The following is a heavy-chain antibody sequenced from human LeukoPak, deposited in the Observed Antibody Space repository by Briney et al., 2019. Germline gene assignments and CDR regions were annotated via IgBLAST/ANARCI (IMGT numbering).Heavy chain of an antibody. J-gene: IGHJ4*02. Sequence: GGSLRLSCAESRLTFNNYGMLLLRQAPGKGLEWVAVIWYDGSNKYYADSVKGRFTISRDNSKNTLYLQMNSLRAEDTAVSYCAEYQRPGSSYGDRFDYWGQGTLVTVSS. CDR1: RLTFNNYG. V-gene: IGHV3-33*06. D-gene: IGHD4-17*01. CDR2: IWYDGSNK. CDR3: AEYQRPGSSYGDRFDY.